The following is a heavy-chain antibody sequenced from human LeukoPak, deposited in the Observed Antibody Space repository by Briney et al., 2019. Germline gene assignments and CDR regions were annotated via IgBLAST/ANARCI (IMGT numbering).Heavy chain of an antibody. CDR1: GGSISSYY. D-gene: IGHD3-10*01. CDR3: ARETGYYGSGSGIDY. J-gene: IGHJ4*02. CDR2: IYTSGST. Sequence: PSETLSLTCTVSGGSISSYYWSWIRQPAGKGLEWIGRIYTSGSTNYNPSLQSRVTMSVATSKNQFPLKLSSVTAADTAVYYCARETGYYGSGSGIDYWGQGTLVTVSS. V-gene: IGHV4-4*07.